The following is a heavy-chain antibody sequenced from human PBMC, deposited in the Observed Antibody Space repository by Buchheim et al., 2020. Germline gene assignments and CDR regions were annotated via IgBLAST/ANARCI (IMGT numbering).Heavy chain of an antibody. CDR3: ARAGQLLEWLLASSGYYYYMDV. Sequence: QVQLQESGPGLVKPSQTLSLTCTVSGGSISSGGYYWSWIRQHPGKGLEWIGYIYYSGSTYYNPSLKSRVTISVDTSKNQFSLKLSSVTAADTAVYYCARAGQLLEWLLASSGYYYYMDVWGKGTT. CDR2: IYYSGST. D-gene: IGHD3-3*01. V-gene: IGHV4-31*03. J-gene: IGHJ6*03. CDR1: GGSISSGGYY.